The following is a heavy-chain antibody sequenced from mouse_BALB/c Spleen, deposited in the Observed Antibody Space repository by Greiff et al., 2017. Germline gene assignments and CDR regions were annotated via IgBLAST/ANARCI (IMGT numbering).Heavy chain of an antibody. Sequence: EVQLQQSGAELVRSGASVKLSCTASGFNIKDYYMHWVKQRPEQGLEWIGWIDPENGDTEYAPKFQGKATMTADTSSNTAYLQLSSLTSEDTAVYYCNGHFSLLRLPDYWGQGTTLTVSS. J-gene: IGHJ2*01. CDR1: GFNIKDYY. D-gene: IGHD1-2*01. CDR2: IDPENGDT. CDR3: NGHFSLLRLPDY. V-gene: IGHV14-4*02.